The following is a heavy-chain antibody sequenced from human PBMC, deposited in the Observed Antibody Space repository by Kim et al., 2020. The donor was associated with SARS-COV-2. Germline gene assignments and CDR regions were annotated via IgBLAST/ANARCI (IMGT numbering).Heavy chain of an antibody. J-gene: IGHJ4*02. CDR3: ARDWARGSGATGVDY. V-gene: IGHV3-7*03. CDR2: IKQDGSEK. CDR1: GFTFSSYW. Sequence: GGSLRLSCAASGFTFSSYWMSWVRQAPGKGLEWVANIKQDGSEKYYVDSVKGRFTISRDNAKNSLYLQMNSLRAEDTAVYYCARDWARGSGATGVDYWGQGTLVTVSS. D-gene: IGHD3-10*01.